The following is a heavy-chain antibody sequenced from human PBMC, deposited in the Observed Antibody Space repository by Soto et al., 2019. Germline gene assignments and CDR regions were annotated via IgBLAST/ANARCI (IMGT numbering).Heavy chain of an antibody. CDR2: ISAYNGNT. J-gene: IGHJ4*02. V-gene: IGHV1-18*01. Sequence: QVQLVQSGAEVKKPGASVKVSCKASGYTFTSYGISWVRQAPGQGLEWMGWISAYNGNTNYAQKRQGRVTMTTDKSTSTGYMELRSLRSDDTAMYYCAREEGNSGWTDYWGQGTLVTVSS. D-gene: IGHD6-19*01. CDR1: GYTFTSYG. CDR3: AREEGNSGWTDY.